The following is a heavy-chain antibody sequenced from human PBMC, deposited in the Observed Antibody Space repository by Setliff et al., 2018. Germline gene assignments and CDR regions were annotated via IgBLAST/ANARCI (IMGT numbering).Heavy chain of an antibody. CDR3: ARDAPHYDVMTGFYLFFDY. Sequence: RASVKVSCKASGDPFNAYGVSWVRQAPGQGLEWMGAIIPVLGMTDYAQKFQGRLTITADEFTTTVYMELSSLRSEDTAVYYCARDAPHYDVMTGFYLFFDYWGQGTRVTVSS. CDR2: IIPVLGMT. J-gene: IGHJ4*02. V-gene: IGHV1-69*10. CDR1: GDPFNAYG. D-gene: IGHD3-9*01.